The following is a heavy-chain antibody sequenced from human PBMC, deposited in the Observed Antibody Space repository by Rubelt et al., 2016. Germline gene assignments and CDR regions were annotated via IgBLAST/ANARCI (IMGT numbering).Heavy chain of an antibody. D-gene: IGHD6-13*01. Sequence: QLQLQESGPGLVKPSETLSLTCTVSGGSISSSSYYWGWIRQPPGKGLEWIGYIYYSGSTYYNPSLKSRVTISVATSKNQFSLKLSSVTAADTAVYYCARRGGSSSFFDYWGQGTLVTVSS. CDR3: ARRGGSSSFFDY. J-gene: IGHJ4*02. CDR2: IYYSGST. CDR1: GGSISSSSYY. V-gene: IGHV4-39*07.